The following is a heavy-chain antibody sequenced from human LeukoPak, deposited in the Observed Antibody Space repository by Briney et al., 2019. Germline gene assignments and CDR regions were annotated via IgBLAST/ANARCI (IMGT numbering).Heavy chain of an antibody. Sequence: GGSLRLSCAASGFTFSNYAMTWVRQAPGKGLEWVSAISGSGGSTYYADSVKGRFTISRDNSKNTLYLQMNSLRVEDTAVYYCTREVWGSFGYWGQGTLVTVSS. CDR2: ISGSGGST. V-gene: IGHV3-23*01. D-gene: IGHD3-16*01. J-gene: IGHJ4*02. CDR3: TREVWGSFGY. CDR1: GFTFSNYA.